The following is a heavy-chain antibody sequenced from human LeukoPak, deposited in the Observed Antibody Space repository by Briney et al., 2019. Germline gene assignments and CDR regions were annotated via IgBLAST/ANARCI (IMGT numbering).Heavy chain of an antibody. CDR3: AKYLWFGELYFDY. V-gene: IGHV3-23*01. CDR1: GFAVSSNY. J-gene: IGHJ4*02. CDR2: ISGSGGST. D-gene: IGHD3-10*01. Sequence: GGSLRLSCAASGFAVSSNYMSWVRQAPGKGLEWVSAISGSGGSTYYADSVKGRFTISRDNSKNTLYLQMNSLRAEDTAVYYCAKYLWFGELYFDYWGQGTLVTVSS.